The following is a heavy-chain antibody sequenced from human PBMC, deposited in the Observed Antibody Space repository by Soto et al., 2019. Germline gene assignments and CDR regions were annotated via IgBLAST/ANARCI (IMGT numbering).Heavy chain of an antibody. J-gene: IGHJ4*02. CDR1: GYTFTSYG. Sequence: GASVKVSCKASGYTFTSYGISWVRQAPGQGLEWMGWISAYNGNTNYAQKLQGRVTMTADTSTSTAYMELRSLRSGDTAVYYCARDLTTVTTDYWGQGTLVTVSS. V-gene: IGHV1-18*01. CDR3: ARDLTTVTTDY. D-gene: IGHD4-17*01. CDR2: ISAYNGNT.